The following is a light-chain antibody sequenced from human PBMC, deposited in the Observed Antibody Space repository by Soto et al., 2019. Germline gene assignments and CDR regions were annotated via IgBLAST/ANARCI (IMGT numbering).Light chain of an antibody. CDR1: QSLGSR. Sequence: DIQMTQSPSALSASVGDTVTLTCRASQSLGSRLAWHQQKPGRPPKLLIYRASSSQSGVPSRFSGSGSGTEFTLTIHSLQPDDFATYYCQQYNIFGTFGQGTKVDIK. CDR3: QQYNIFGT. CDR2: RAS. V-gene: IGKV1-5*03. J-gene: IGKJ1*01.